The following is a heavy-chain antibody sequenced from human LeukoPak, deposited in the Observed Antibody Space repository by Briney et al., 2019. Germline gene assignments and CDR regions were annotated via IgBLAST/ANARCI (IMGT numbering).Heavy chain of an antibody. CDR1: GFTFSSHS. J-gene: IGHJ5*02. V-gene: IGHV3-48*01. CDR2: ISNSSGTI. Sequence: PGGSLRLSCAASGFTFSSHSMNWVRQAPGKGLEWISYISNSSGTIYYADSVEGRFTISRDNAKNSLYLQMNSLRAEDTAMYYCARGHYQLSWGQGILVTVSS. CDR3: ARGHYQLS. D-gene: IGHD2-2*01.